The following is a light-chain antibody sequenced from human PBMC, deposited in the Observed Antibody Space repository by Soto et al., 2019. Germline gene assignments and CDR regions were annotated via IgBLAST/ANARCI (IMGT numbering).Light chain of an antibody. Sequence: EIVLTQSPGILSISPGARATLSCRASQTVAYTSLAWYQQRPGQAPRLLIYGTSTRATATPDSFLGSGSGTAVTLTINRLETGDFAVYYCQQYVTQPRTFGQGTKVE. CDR1: QTVAYTS. CDR2: GTS. V-gene: IGKV3-20*01. J-gene: IGKJ1*01. CDR3: QQYVTQPRT.